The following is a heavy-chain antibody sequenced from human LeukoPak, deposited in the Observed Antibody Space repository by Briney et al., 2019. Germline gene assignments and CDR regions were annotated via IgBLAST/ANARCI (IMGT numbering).Heavy chain of an antibody. CDR1: GFTFDDYA. CDR3: AKELNYDFWSGYIYGMDV. J-gene: IGHJ6*02. D-gene: IGHD3-3*01. V-gene: IGHV3-9*01. CDR2: ISWNSGSI. Sequence: LSGGSLRLSCAASGFTFDDYAMHWVRHAPGKGLEWVSGISWNSGSIGYADSVKGRFTISRDNVKNSLYLQMNSLRAEDTALYYCAKELNYDFWSGYIYGMDVWGQGTTVTVSS.